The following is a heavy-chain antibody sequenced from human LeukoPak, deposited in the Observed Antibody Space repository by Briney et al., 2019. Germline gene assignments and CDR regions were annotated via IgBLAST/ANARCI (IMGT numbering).Heavy chain of an antibody. J-gene: IGHJ5*02. Sequence: SETLSLTCTVSGGSISSGSYYWSWIRQPAGKGLEWIGRIYTSGSTNYNPSLKSRVTISVDTSKNQFSLKLSSVTAADTAVYYCARGDSGSYWARWFDPWGQGTLVTVSS. CDR2: IYTSGST. D-gene: IGHD1-26*01. V-gene: IGHV4-61*02. CDR3: ARGDSGSYWARWFDP. CDR1: GGSISSGSYY.